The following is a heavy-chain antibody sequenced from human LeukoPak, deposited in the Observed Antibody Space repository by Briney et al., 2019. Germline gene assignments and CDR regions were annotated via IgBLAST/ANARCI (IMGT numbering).Heavy chain of an antibody. CDR1: GYTFTGYY. CDR2: INPNSGGT. V-gene: IGHV1-2*02. Sequence: ASVKVSCKASGYTFTGYYMHWVRQAPGQGLEWMGWINPNSGGTNYAQKFQGRVTMTRDTSISTAYMELSRLRSDDTAVYYCARDHTYYDILTGYSNFDYWGQGTLVTVSS. J-gene: IGHJ4*02. D-gene: IGHD3-9*01. CDR3: ARDHTYYDILTGYSNFDY.